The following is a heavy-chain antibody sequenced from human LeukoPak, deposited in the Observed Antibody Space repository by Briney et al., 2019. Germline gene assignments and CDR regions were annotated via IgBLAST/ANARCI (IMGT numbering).Heavy chain of an antibody. CDR1: GFTFSGSA. CDR2: INPNSGGT. D-gene: IGHD4-17*01. J-gene: IGHJ5*02. V-gene: IGHV1-2*02. Sequence: PGGSLRLSCAASGFTFSGSAMHWVRQAPGQGLEWMGWINPNSGGTNYAQKFQGRVTMTRDTSISTAYMELSRLRSDDTAVYYCAKGSDYGDSNWFDPWGQGTLVTVSS. CDR3: AKGSDYGDSNWFDP.